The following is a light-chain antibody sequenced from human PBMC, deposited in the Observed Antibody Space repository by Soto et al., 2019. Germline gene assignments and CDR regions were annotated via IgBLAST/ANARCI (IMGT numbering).Light chain of an antibody. V-gene: IGKV3-15*01. CDR2: GAS. J-gene: IGKJ1*01. Sequence: EIVMTQSPATLSVSPGERATLSCRASQNVNSNLAWYQQKPGQAPRLLIYGASTRATGIPARFSGSGSGTEFTLTISSLQSEDFAVYYCQHYYNWPQTFGQGTKVEI. CDR3: QHYYNWPQT. CDR1: QNVNSN.